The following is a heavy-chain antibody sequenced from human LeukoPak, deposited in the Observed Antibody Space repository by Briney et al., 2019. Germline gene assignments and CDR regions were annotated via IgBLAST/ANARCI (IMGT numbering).Heavy chain of an antibody. CDR1: GGSISSSSYY. V-gene: IGHV4-39*07. Sequence: PSETLSLTCTVSGGSISSSSYYWGWIRQPPGKGLEWIGSIYHSGSTYYNPSLKSRVTISVDTSKNQFSLKLSSVTAADTAVYYCARVRVDFIVVVTAIRGGYFDYWGQGTLVTVSS. D-gene: IGHD2-21*02. CDR2: IYHSGST. J-gene: IGHJ4*02. CDR3: ARVRVDFIVVVTAIRGGYFDY.